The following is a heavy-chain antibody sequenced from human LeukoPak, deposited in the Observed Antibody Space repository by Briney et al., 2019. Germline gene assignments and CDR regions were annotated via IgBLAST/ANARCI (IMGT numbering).Heavy chain of an antibody. CDR1: GGSFSGYY. D-gene: IGHD2-8*01. V-gene: IGHV4-34*01. CDR3: ARDGPNIVLMVYASNWFDP. CDR2: IYYSGST. J-gene: IGHJ5*02. Sequence: SETLSLTCAVYGGSFSGYYWSWIRQPPGKGLEWIGSIYYSGSTYYNPSLKSRVTISVDTSKNQFSLKLSSVTAADTAVYYCARDGPNIVLMVYASNWFDPWGQGTLVTVSS.